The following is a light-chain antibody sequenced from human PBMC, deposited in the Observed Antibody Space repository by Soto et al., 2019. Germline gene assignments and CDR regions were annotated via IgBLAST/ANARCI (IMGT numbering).Light chain of an antibody. CDR1: GSDY. CDR3: CSYKARSVL. J-gene: IGLJ2*01. CDR2: DVS. V-gene: IGLV2-14*03. Sequence: QSALTQPASVSGSPGQSITISCTGTGSDYVSWYQQHPGKAPRRIIYDVSDRPSGVSNRFSGSKSGNTASLTISGLQAEDEAHYYCCSYKARSVLFGGGTQLTVL.